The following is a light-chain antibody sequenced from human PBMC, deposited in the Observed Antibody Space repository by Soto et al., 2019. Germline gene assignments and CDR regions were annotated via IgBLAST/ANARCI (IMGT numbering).Light chain of an antibody. CDR3: QQYNNWPRGT. V-gene: IGKV3-15*01. CDR2: RAS. J-gene: IGKJ1*01. CDR1: QSVSNN. Sequence: MTQSPASLSVSPGEGATLSCRASQSVSNNLAWYQQKPGQAPRLHIYRASTRATGIPARFSGSGSGTDFTLTISSLQSEDFAVYYCQQYNNWPRGTLGQGTKVEIK.